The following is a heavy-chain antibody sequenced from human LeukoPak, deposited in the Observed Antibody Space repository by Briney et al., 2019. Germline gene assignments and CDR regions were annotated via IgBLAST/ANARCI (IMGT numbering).Heavy chain of an antibody. J-gene: IGHJ4*02. CDR3: AKAPPNLIGGRLVDY. V-gene: IGHV3-20*04. CDR2: INWNGGST. CDR1: GFTFDDYG. Sequence: PGGSLRLSCAASGFTFDDYGMSWVRQAPGKGLEWVSGINWNGGSTGYADSVKGRFTISRDNAKNSLYLQMNSLRAEDTALYYCAKAPPNLIGGRLVDYWGQGTLVTVSS. D-gene: IGHD3-10*01.